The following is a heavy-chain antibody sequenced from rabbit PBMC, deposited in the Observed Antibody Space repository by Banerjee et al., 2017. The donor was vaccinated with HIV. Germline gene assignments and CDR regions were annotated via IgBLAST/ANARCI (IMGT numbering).Heavy chain of an antibody. D-gene: IGHD2-1*01. CDR1: GFDFSSYG. V-gene: IGHV1S47*01. CDR2: IDPVFGST. CDR3: ARDRYSYDDYGDPISSTRLDL. J-gene: IGHJ3*01. Sequence: QEQLKESGGGLVQPGGSLPLSCKASGFDFSSYGVSWVRQAPGKGLEWIGYIDPVFGSTDYASWVNGRFTISSHNAQNTLSLQLNSLTAADTATYFCARDRYSYDDYGDPISSTRLDLWGQGTLVTVS.